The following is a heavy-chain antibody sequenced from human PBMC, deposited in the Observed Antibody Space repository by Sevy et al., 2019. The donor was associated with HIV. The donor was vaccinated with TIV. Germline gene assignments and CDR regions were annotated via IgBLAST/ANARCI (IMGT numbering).Heavy chain of an antibody. CDR3: ARVGNLNWVPFDS. V-gene: IGHV1-18*01. CDR2: ISPYSGNT. Sequence: ASVKVSYKASGYSFTTYGISWVRQAPGQGLEWMGWISPYSGNTDFVRKFQGRITMTTETSTSTAYMELRGLTSADTAVYYYARVGNLNWVPFDSWGQGTLVTVSS. J-gene: IGHJ4*02. CDR1: GYSFTTYG. D-gene: IGHD7-27*01.